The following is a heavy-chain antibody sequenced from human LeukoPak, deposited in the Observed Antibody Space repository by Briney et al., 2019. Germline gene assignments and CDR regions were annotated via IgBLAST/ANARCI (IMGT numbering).Heavy chain of an antibody. D-gene: IGHD2-21*01. CDR1: GVSITNYY. Sequence: SQTLSLTCTVSGVSITNYYWTWIRQPPGKALECVCHVDYRGNPNYNPSLKIRVTISLDTSKTHFSLKVNSVAAADTAIYYCAGLFRRTGFDPWGQGTLVIVS. CDR3: AGLFRRTGFDP. V-gene: IGHV4-59*12. J-gene: IGHJ5*02. CDR2: VDYRGNP.